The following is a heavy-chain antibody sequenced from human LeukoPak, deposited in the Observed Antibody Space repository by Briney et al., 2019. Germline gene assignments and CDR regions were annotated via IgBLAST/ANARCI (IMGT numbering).Heavy chain of an antibody. V-gene: IGHV3-48*02. CDR2: ISSGSSTI. J-gene: IGHJ4*02. D-gene: IGHD6-19*01. Sequence: GGSLRLSLAAFGFTFSTYSMNWVRQAPGKGLELISYISSGSSTIHYADSVKGRFTISRDNAKNSLYLQMNSLRDEDTAVYYCARDYGYSSSFDYWGQGTLVTVSS. CDR3: ARDYGYSSSFDY. CDR1: GFTFSTYS.